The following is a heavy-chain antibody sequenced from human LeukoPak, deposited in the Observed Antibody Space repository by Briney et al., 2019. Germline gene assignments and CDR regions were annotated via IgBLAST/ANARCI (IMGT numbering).Heavy chain of an antibody. J-gene: IGHJ5*02. CDR3: ARGYCSGGSCYHNWFDP. V-gene: IGHV1-2*06. CDR1: GYTFTGYY. CDR2: INPNSGGT. D-gene: IGHD2-15*01. Sequence: GASVKVSCKASGYTFTGYYMHWVRQAPGQGLEWMGRINPNSGGTNYAQKFQGRVTMTRDTSISTAYMELSRLRSDDTAVYYCARGYCSGGSCYHNWFDPWGQGTLVTVSS.